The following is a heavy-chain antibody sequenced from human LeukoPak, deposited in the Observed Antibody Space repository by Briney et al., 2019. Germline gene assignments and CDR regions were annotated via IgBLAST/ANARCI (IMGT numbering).Heavy chain of an antibody. CDR2: INPNSGGT. Sequence: ASVKVSCKASGYTFTGYYMHWVRQAPGQGLEWMGWINPNSGGTNYAQKFQGRVTMTRDTSISTAYMELSSLRSEDTAVYYCARSRGYSYGFIDYWGQGTLVTVSS. J-gene: IGHJ4*02. V-gene: IGHV1-2*02. CDR3: ARSRGYSYGFIDY. D-gene: IGHD5-18*01. CDR1: GYTFTGYY.